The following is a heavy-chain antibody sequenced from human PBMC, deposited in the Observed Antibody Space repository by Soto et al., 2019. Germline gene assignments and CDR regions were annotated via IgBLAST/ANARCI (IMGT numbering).Heavy chain of an antibody. V-gene: IGHV4-59*01. J-gene: IGHJ4*02. Sequence: SEALSLTCTVSGGSISRYYWSWIRQPPGKGLEWIGYIYYSGSTNYNPSLKSRVTISVDTSKNQFSLKLSSVTAADTAVYYCARVGHGDNFDYWGQGTLVTVSS. D-gene: IGHD4-17*01. CDR2: IYYSGST. CDR1: GGSISRYY. CDR3: ARVGHGDNFDY.